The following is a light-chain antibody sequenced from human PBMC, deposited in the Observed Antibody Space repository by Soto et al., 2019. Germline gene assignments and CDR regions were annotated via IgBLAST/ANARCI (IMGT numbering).Light chain of an antibody. CDR3: QQYGSSLWT. Sequence: EIVLTHSPTTLSFSAAPRSTLFCGPSQSVSSYLAWYQQKPGQAPRLLIYDASNRATGIPVRFSGSGSGTDFTLTISSLEPDDFAVYYCQQYGSSLWTFGQGTKVDIK. V-gene: IGKV3-11*01. CDR1: QSVSSY. CDR2: DAS. J-gene: IGKJ1*01.